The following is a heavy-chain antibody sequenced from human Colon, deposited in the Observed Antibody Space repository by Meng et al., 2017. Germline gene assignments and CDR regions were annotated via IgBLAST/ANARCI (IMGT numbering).Heavy chain of an antibody. Sequence: LRASRPGLGPPSQTLQPPFPDLGCHISIVAYSRSWIRQPPRKDREWIGYIYYSGSTSSNASLKSRVTISIDRSMNQFSLKLSSLTAAHTAVYYCARDRKHYGERGWFDPWGQGPLVTVSS. CDR1: GCHISIVAYS. CDR3: ARDRKHYGERGWFDP. V-gene: IGHV4-30-4*01. D-gene: IGHD4-17*01. J-gene: IGHJ5*02. CDR2: IYYSGST.